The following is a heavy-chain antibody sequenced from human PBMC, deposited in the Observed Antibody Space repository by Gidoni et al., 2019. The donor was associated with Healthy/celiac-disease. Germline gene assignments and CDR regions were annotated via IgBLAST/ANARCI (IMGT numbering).Heavy chain of an antibody. J-gene: IGHJ4*01. V-gene: IGHV2-5*01. D-gene: IGHD6-19*01. CDR2: MYWNDDK. CDR3: SHVPPSGWYVDY. Sequence: QITLKESGPTLVKPTQTLTLTCTFSGFSLSTSGVGVGWIRQPPGKALEWLALMYWNDDKRYSPPLKSRLTITKDTSKNQVVLTMTNKDPVDTATYYCSHVPPSGWYVDYWGQGTLVTVSS. CDR1: GFSLSTSGVG.